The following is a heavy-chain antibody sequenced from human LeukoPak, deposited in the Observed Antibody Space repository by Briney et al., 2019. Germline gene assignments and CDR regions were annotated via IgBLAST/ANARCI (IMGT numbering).Heavy chain of an antibody. D-gene: IGHD2-2*01. V-gene: IGHV1-8*01. Sequence: ASVKVSCKASGYAFTSYDINWVRQATGQGLEWMGWMRPSSGNTGYAQKFQGRVTMTRNTSISTAYMELSSLRSEDTAVYYCARAPFCSSTGCFYWFDPWGQGTLVTVSS. CDR1: GYAFTSYD. CDR3: ARAPFCSSTGCFYWFDP. J-gene: IGHJ5*02. CDR2: MRPSSGNT.